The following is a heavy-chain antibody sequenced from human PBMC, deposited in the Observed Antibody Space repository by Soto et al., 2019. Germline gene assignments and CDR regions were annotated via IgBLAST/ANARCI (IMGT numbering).Heavy chain of an antibody. D-gene: IGHD3-9*01. CDR3: ARVGRLYYDILTIDAFDI. CDR2: INPSGGST. V-gene: IGHV1-46*01. J-gene: IGHJ3*02. CDR1: GYTFTSYG. Sequence: ASVKVSCKASGYTFTSYGISWVRQAPGQGLEWMGIINPSGGSTSYAQKFQGRVTMTRDTSTSTVYMELSSLRSEDTAVYYCARVGRLYYDILTIDAFDIWGQGTMVTVSS.